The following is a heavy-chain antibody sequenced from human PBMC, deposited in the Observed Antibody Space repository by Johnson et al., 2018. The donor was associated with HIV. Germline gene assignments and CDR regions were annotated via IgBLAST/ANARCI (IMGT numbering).Heavy chain of an antibody. CDR1: GFTVSGKY. D-gene: IGHD3-22*01. J-gene: IGHJ3*02. CDR3: AKGQSSGYPKDAFDI. CDR2: IYSGGST. V-gene: IGHV3-66*01. Sequence: MLLVESGGGVVQPGRSLRLSCAASGFTVSGKYMTWVRQAPGKGLEWVSLIYSGGSTYYADSVKGRFTISRDNSKNTLYLQMNSLRAEDTAMYYCAKGQSSGYPKDAFDIWGQGTMVTVSS.